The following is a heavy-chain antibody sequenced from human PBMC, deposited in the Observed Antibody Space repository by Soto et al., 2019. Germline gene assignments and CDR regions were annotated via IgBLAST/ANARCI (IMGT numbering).Heavy chain of an antibody. Sequence: EVQLVESGGGLIQPGGSLRLSCAASGFTVSSDSMSWVRQAPGKGLEWVSVIYSGGGTFHADSVKGRFTISRDNSKHTVYLQMNNLRAEDTAVYYWVDATWAYWGQGTLVAVSS. J-gene: IGHJ4*02. CDR2: IYSGGGT. D-gene: IGHD7-27*01. V-gene: IGHV3-53*01. CDR1: GFTVSSDS. CDR3: VDATWAY.